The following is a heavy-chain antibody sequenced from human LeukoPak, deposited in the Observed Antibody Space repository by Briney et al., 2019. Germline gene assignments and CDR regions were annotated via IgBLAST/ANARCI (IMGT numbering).Heavy chain of an antibody. D-gene: IGHD6-19*01. J-gene: IGHJ3*02. CDR3: ARVSVQWLVPADAFDI. Sequence: SVKVSCKASGYTFTNYGITWVRQAPGQGLEWMGGIIPIFGTANYAQKFQGRVTITTDESTSTAYMELSSLRSEDTAVYYCARVSVQWLVPADAFDIWGQGTMVTVSS. CDR2: IIPIFGTA. V-gene: IGHV1-69*05. CDR1: GYTFTNYG.